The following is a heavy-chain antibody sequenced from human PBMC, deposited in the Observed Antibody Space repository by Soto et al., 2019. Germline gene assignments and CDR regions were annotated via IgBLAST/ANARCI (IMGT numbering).Heavy chain of an antibody. Sequence: SETLSLTCAVYGGSFSGYYWSWTRQPPGKGLEWIGEINHSGSTNYNPSLKSRVTISVDTSKNQFSLKLSSVTAADTAVYYCASGSHGTFGGVIAPLGDYYGMDVWGQGTTVTVSS. V-gene: IGHV4-34*01. J-gene: IGHJ6*02. CDR2: INHSGST. CDR1: GGSFSGYY. D-gene: IGHD3-16*02. CDR3: ASGSHGTFGGVIAPLGDYYGMDV.